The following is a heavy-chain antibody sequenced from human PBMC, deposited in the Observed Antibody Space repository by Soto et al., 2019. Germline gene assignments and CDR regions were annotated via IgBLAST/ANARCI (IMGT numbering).Heavy chain of an antibody. Sequence: QVQLQESGPGLVKPSQTLSLTCTVSGGSISSGVYYCSWIRQHPGKGLEWIGYISYSGSTYYNPLLKSRVTLPVDSSKNQSFLTLSSVTAADTAVYYCARELETATIGSFLDYWGQGTLVTVSS. CDR2: ISYSGST. CDR1: GGSISSGVYY. CDR3: ARELETATIGSFLDY. D-gene: IGHD5-12*01. V-gene: IGHV4-31*03. J-gene: IGHJ4*02.